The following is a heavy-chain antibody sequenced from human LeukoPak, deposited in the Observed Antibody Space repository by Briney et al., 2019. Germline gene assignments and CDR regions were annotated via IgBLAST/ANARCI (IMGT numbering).Heavy chain of an antibody. CDR2: INTDEIST. D-gene: IGHD2-2*01. Sequence: GGSLRLSCAASGFTFSSYWMHWVRQAPGKGLVWVSRINTDEISTTYADSVKGRFTISRDNAKNTLYLQMNSLRAEDTAVYYCAREYTSPSGRAFDYWGQGTLVTVS. CDR3: AREYTSPSGRAFDY. V-gene: IGHV3-74*03. J-gene: IGHJ4*02. CDR1: GFTFSSYW.